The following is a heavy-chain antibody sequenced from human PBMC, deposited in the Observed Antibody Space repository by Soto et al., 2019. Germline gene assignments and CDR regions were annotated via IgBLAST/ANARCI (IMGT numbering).Heavy chain of an antibody. V-gene: IGHV3-48*03. CDR2: ISSSGSTI. CDR3: ARPPGGMPVLWAFDI. Sequence: GGSLRLSCAASGFTFSSYEMNWVRQAPGKGLEWVSYISSSGSTIYYADSVKGRFTISRDNAKNSLYLQMNSLRAEDTAVYYCARPPGGMPVLWAFDIWGQGTMVTVSS. D-gene: IGHD3-16*01. CDR1: GFTFSSYE. J-gene: IGHJ3*02.